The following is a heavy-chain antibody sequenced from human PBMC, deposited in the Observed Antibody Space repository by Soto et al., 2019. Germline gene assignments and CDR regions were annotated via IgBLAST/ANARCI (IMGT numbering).Heavy chain of an antibody. CDR1: GFTFSSYG. Sequence: AGGSLRLSCAASGFTFSSYGMHWVRQAPGKGLEWVAVISYDGSNKYYADSVKGRFTISRDNSKNTLYLQMNSLRAEDTAVYYCAKDREYQLLYYYYYGMDVWGQGTTVTVSS. J-gene: IGHJ6*02. CDR2: ISYDGSNK. D-gene: IGHD2-2*01. CDR3: AKDREYQLLYYYYYGMDV. V-gene: IGHV3-30*18.